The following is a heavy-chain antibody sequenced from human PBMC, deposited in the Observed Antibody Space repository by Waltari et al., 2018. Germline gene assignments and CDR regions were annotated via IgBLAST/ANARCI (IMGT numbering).Heavy chain of an antibody. CDR2: ISSSSSYI. Sequence: EVQLVESGGGLVKPGGSLRLSCAASGFPFSSYSMNWVRQAPGRGLGWVSSISSSSSYIYYADSVKGRFTISRDNAKNSLYLQMNSLRAEDTAVYYCARFISSWYNFDYWGQGTLVTVSS. V-gene: IGHV3-21*01. CDR1: GFPFSSYS. D-gene: IGHD6-13*01. J-gene: IGHJ4*02. CDR3: ARFISSWYNFDY.